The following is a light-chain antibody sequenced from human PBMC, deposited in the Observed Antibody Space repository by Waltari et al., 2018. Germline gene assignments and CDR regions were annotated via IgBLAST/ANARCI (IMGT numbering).Light chain of an antibody. Sequence: HSPLTQPASVSGSPGQSITISCTGTISDIGAYNHFSWYQQYPGQAPKLLIFDVSDRPPGVFDRFSGSKSGNTASLTISGLQAEDEADYYCSSFTTSSSWIFGGGTKLTVL. V-gene: IGLV2-14*03. CDR1: ISDIGAYNH. CDR2: DVS. CDR3: SSFTTSSSWI. J-gene: IGLJ2*01.